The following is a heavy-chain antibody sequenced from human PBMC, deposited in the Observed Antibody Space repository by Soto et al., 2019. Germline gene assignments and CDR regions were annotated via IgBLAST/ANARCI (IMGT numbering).Heavy chain of an antibody. CDR1: GGTSSDSA. Sequence: QVHLVQSGAEVKKPGSSVKVSCKTSGGTSSDSAINWLRQTPGQGLEWMGGLVPMFRTANYAPNLQGRVSITADESTSTVFMELSSLTFEDTAVYYCARGLGGSYFPFDFWGQGTLLTVSS. J-gene: IGHJ4*02. CDR2: LVPMFRTA. D-gene: IGHD1-26*01. V-gene: IGHV1-69*12. CDR3: ARGLGGSYFPFDF.